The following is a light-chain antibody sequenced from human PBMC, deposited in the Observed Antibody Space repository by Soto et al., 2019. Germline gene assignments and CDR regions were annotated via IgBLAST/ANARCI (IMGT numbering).Light chain of an antibody. CDR1: QSVSSN. Sequence: EIVMTQSPATLSVSPGERATLSCRASQSVSSNLAWYQQKPGQAPRLLIYGASTRATGIPARFSGSGSGTEFTITIISLQSEDFAVYYCQQYNNWSQWTFGQGTKVEIK. CDR3: QQYNNWSQWT. CDR2: GAS. V-gene: IGKV3-15*01. J-gene: IGKJ1*01.